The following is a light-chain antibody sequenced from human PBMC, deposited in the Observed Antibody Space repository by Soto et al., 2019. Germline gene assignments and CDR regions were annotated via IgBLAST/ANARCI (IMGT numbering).Light chain of an antibody. Sequence: DIVMTQTPLSSPVTLGQPASISCRSSQSLVHSDGETYLNWLQQRPGQPPRLLIYKISKRFSGVPDRFTGSGAGTDFTLKISRVAAEDFGTYYCMQQTQFPFTFGGGTKVEIK. CDR3: MQQTQFPFT. CDR2: KIS. CDR1: QSLVHSDGETY. V-gene: IGKV2-24*01. J-gene: IGKJ4*01.